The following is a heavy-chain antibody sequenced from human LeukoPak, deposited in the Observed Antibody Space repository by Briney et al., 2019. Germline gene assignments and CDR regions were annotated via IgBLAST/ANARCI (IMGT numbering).Heavy chain of an antibody. J-gene: IGHJ3*02. V-gene: IGHV3-7*04. CDR3: ARDFDGFDI. CDR2: IKPDGSDK. Sequence: GGSLRLSCAASRFTFSNHWMSWVRQAPGKGLEWVANIKPDGSDKYYVDSVWGRFTISRDNAKNSLYLQKSSLRVEDTAVYYCARDFDGFDIWGHGTLVTVSS. CDR1: RFTFSNHW.